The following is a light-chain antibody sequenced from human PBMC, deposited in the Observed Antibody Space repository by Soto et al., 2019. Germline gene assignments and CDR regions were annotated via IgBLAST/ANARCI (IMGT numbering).Light chain of an antibody. CDR1: QSVSSN. Sequence: DIVMTQSPATLSVSPGERATLSCRASQSVSSNLAWYQQKPGQAPRLLIYGASTRATGIPARFSGSGSGTEFTLTISSLQSEDFAVYYCQQYNNWPPVTFGQGTKVEIK. V-gene: IGKV3-15*01. CDR2: GAS. CDR3: QQYNNWPPVT. J-gene: IGKJ1*01.